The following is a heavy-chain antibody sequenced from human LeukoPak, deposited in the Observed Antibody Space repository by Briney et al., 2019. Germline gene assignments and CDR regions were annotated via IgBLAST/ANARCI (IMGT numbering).Heavy chain of an antibody. CDR3: ARTGARGAQFDY. Sequence: KPSETLSLTCTVSGGSISNYYWSWIRQPAGMGLEWIGRIYASGSTNYDPSLKSRVTMSVDTSNNQFSLNLSSVTAADTAVYYCARTGARGAQFDYWGQGTLVTVSS. D-gene: IGHD3-10*01. CDR2: IYASGST. J-gene: IGHJ4*02. CDR1: GGSISNYY. V-gene: IGHV4-4*07.